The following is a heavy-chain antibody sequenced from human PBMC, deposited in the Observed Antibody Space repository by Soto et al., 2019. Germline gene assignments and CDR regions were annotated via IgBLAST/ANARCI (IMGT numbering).Heavy chain of an antibody. J-gene: IGHJ4*02. CDR2: ISPYNGDT. Sequence: GASVKVSCKASGYSFTDFGISWVRQAPGQGLEWMAWISPYNGDTNYAQKFQGRVTLTTDTSTSTAYMDLRSLRSEDTAVYYCTTDNGVVVPAWLWGQGPLVTVSS. V-gene: IGHV1-18*01. CDR1: GYSFTDFG. D-gene: IGHD2-2*01. CDR3: TTDNGVVVPAWL.